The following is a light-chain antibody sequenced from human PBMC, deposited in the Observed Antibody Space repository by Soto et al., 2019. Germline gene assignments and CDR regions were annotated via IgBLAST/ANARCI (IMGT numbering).Light chain of an antibody. V-gene: IGKV1-5*01. CDR1: QSIGSW. J-gene: IGKJ1*01. CDR2: DAS. CDR3: QQYNSYSWT. Sequence: DIQMTQSPSTLSASVGDRVTITCRASQSIGSWLAWYQQNPGRAPKLLIYDASSLESGVPSRFSGSGSGTEFTLTISSLQPDDFATYYCQQYNSYSWTFGQGTKVEIK.